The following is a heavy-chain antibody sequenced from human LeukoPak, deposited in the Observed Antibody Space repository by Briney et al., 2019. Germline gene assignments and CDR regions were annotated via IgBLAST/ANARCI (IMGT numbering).Heavy chain of an antibody. D-gene: IGHD6-19*01. CDR1: GFTFSSYA. V-gene: IGHV3-23*01. J-gene: IGHJ4*02. CDR3: AKSSSGWYLALSD. CDR2: ISGSGGST. Sequence: GGSLRFSCAASGFTFSSYAMSWVRQAPGKGLEWVSAISGSGGSTYYADSVKGRFTISRDNSKNTLYLQMNSLRAEDTAVYYCAKSSSGWYLALSDWGQGTLVTVSS.